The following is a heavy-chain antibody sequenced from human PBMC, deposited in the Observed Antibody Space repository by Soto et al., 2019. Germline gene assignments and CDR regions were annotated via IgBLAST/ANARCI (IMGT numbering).Heavy chain of an antibody. CDR1: GYTFTDYY. CDR2: INPNSGGT. D-gene: IGHD1-7*01. CDR3: ARKLELRGSYYYYYDMDV. Sequence: ASVKVSCKASGYTFTDYYMHWVRQAPGQGLEWMGWINPNSGGTNYAQKFQGRVTMTRDTSISTAYMELSRLRSDDTAVYYCARKLELRGSYYYYYDMDVWGQGTTVTFSS. J-gene: IGHJ6*02. V-gene: IGHV1-2*02.